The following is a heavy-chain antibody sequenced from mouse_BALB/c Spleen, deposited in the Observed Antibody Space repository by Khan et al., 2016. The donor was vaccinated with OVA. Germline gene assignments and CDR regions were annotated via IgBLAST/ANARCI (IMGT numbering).Heavy chain of an antibody. CDR2: IDPFSGDT. Sequence: EVQLQQSGPELMKPGTSVKISCKASGYSFTTYYIHWVMQSPGKSLEWIGYIDPFSGDTTFNQKFKGKATLTVDKSSSTAYIHLSNLTSEDSAIYYCTRHGDVAWFTYWGQGTLVTVSA. V-gene: IGHV1S135*01. D-gene: IGHD2-13*01. CDR1: GYSFTTYY. J-gene: IGHJ3*01. CDR3: TRHGDVAWFTY.